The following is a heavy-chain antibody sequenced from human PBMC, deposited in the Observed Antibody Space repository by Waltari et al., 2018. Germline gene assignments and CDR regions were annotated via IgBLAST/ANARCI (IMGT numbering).Heavy chain of an antibody. CDR1: ADSVSSYSAA. CDR2: TYYRSKWYN. Sequence: QVQPQQSGPGLVKPTQNLTLTCAISADSVSSYSAAWNWSSQSPSRGLEWLGRTYYRSKWYNDYAVSVKSRITINPDTSKNQFSLQLNSVTPEDTAVYYCAREGGRGWFDPWGQGTLVTVSS. J-gene: IGHJ5*02. D-gene: IGHD3-10*01. V-gene: IGHV6-1*01. CDR3: AREGGRGWFDP.